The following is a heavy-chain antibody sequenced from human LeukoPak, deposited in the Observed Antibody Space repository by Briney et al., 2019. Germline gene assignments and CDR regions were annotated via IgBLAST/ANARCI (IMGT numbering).Heavy chain of an antibody. J-gene: IGHJ4*02. CDR1: GFSFSSYW. CDR3: GRGAALNWNSGGIDY. CDR2: IKKDGSEK. V-gene: IGHV3-7*01. D-gene: IGHD1-1*01. Sequence: GGSLRLSCAASGFSFSSYWMSWVRQAPGKGLEWVANIKKDGSEKYYVDSVKGRFTISRDNANNLLFLQMNSLRVDDTAVYYCGRGAALNWNSGGIDYWGQGTLVAVSS.